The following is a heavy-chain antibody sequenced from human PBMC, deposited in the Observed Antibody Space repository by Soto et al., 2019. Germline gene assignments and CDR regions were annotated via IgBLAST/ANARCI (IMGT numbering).Heavy chain of an antibody. CDR2: ISSSSSYI. J-gene: IGHJ6*02. V-gene: IGHV3-21*01. CDR1: GFTFSSYS. Sequence: GGSLRLSCAASGFTFSSYSMNWVRQAPGKGLEWVSSISSSSSYIYYADSVKGRFTISRDNAKNSLYLQMNSLRAEDTAVYYCARDQECGSYCGMDVWGQGTTVTVSS. D-gene: IGHD1-26*01. CDR3: ARDQECGSYCGMDV.